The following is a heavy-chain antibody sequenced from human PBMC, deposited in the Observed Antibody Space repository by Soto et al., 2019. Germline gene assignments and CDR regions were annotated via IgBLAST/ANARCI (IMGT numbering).Heavy chain of an antibody. CDR2: IIGGGGST. CDR1: GFRFSNYA. CDR3: AKEIAVSGEGAFDI. Sequence: GGSLRLSCAASGFRFSNYAMSWVRQTPGGGLEWVSAIIGGGGSTFSADSVKGRFTTSRDNSQKKLYLHMNSLRAEDTAIYYCAKEIAVSGEGAFDIWGQGTMVTVS. J-gene: IGHJ3*02. V-gene: IGHV3-23*01. D-gene: IGHD6-19*01.